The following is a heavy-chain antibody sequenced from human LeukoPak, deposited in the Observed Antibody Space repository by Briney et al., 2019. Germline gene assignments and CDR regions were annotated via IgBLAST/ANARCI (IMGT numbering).Heavy chain of an antibody. Sequence: SVKVSCKASGGTFSSYAISWVRQAPGQGLEWMGGIIPIFGTANYAQKFQGRVTITADKSASTAYMELSSLRSEDTAVYYCARVLRYCSGGNCYSGGLGYMDVWGKGTTVTISS. J-gene: IGHJ6*03. CDR1: GGTFSSYA. CDR3: ARVLRYCSGGNCYSGGLGYMDV. V-gene: IGHV1-69*06. CDR2: IIPIFGTA. D-gene: IGHD2-15*01.